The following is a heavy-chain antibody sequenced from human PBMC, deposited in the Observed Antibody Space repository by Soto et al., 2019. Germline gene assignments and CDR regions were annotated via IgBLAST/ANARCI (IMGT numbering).Heavy chain of an antibody. V-gene: IGHV3-30*18. CDR3: AKAAAARPGYYYGMDV. J-gene: IGHJ6*02. D-gene: IGHD6-6*01. CDR2: ISYDGSNK. CDR1: GFTFSSYG. Sequence: QVQLVESGGGVVQPGRSLRLSCAASGFTFSSYGMHWVRQAPGKGLEWVAVISYDGSNKYYADSVKGRFTISRDNSKNTLYLQMNSLRAEDTAVYYGAKAAAARPGYYYGMDVWGQGTTVTVSS.